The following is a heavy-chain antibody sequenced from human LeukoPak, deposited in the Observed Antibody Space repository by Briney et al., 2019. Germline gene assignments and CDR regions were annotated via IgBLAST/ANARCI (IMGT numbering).Heavy chain of an antibody. CDR2: IYYSGRT. CDR3: ARDYGGWYYFDY. D-gene: IGHD6-19*01. J-gene: IGHJ4*02. Sequence: PSETLSLTCTVSGGSISSNSYYWGWIRQPPGKGLEWIGSIYYSGRTYYNSSLKSRVTMSVDTSNNQFSLQLRSVTAADTALYYCARDYGGWYYFDYWGQGTLVTVSS. CDR1: GGSISSNSYY. V-gene: IGHV4-39*07.